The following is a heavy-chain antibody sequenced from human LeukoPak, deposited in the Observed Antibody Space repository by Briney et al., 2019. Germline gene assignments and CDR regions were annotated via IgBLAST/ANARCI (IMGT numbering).Heavy chain of an antibody. D-gene: IGHD3-16*01. CDR2: MYHSGST. Sequence: SETLSLPCTVSGFPISTHYYWVWIRQPPGKGLEWIGSMYHSGSTYYHPSLKSRLTMSVDTSKNQFSQRLSSVTAADTAMYYCARMEGGATSLDYWGQRTLVTVSS. J-gene: IGHJ4*02. V-gene: IGHV4-38-2*02. CDR1: GFPISTHYY. CDR3: ARMEGGATSLDY.